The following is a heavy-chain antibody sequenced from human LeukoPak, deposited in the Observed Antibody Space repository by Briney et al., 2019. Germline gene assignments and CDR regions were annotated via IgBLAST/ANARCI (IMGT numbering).Heavy chain of an antibody. V-gene: IGHV4-59*11. CDR1: GGSISSHY. J-gene: IGHJ5*02. CDR3: ARVQYYDFWSGYYTGGNWFDP. D-gene: IGHD3-3*01. Sequence: SETLSLTCTVSGGSISSHYWSWIRPPPGKGLEWIGYIYYSGSTNSNPSLKSRVTISVDTSKNQFSLKLSSVTAADTAVYYCARVQYYDFWSGYYTGGNWFDPWGQGTLVTVSS. CDR2: IYYSGST.